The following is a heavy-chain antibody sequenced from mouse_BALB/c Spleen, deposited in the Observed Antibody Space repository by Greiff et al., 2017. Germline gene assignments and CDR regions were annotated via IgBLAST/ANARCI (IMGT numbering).Heavy chain of an antibody. CDR3: TRSKYGNYGAMDY. D-gene: IGHD2-10*02. Sequence: EVKVVESGTVLARPGASVKMSCKASGYTFTSYWMHWVKQRPGQGLEWIGAIYPGNSDTSYNQKFKGKAKLTAVTSTSTAYMELSSLTNEDSAVYYCTRSKYGNYGAMDYWGQGTSVTVSA. V-gene: IGHV1-5*01. J-gene: IGHJ4*01. CDR2: IYPGNSDT. CDR1: GYTFTSYW.